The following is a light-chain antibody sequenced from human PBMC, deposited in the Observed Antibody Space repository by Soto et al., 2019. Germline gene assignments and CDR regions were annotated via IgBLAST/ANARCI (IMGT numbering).Light chain of an antibody. CDR2: AAS. CDR3: PGLNSYPFT. J-gene: IGKJ5*01. CDR1: QGIITH. Sequence: QTTQSRTSVSAALGDGVASPCRASQGIITHLGWYQQKPGQAPKLLIYAASSLQNGVPSRFSGSGSGTDFTLTISCLQPEDFATYYCPGLNSYPFTFDQGPRLE. V-gene: IGKV1-17*01.